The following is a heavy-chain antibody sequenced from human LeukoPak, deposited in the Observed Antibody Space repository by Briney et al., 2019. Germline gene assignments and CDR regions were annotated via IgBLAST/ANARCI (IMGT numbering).Heavy chain of an antibody. CDR1: GFTFSSDW. Sequence: GGSLRLSCAASGFTFSSDWMHWVRQAPGKGLVWVSHMNSGGSITRYADSVKGRFTISRDNAKNTLYLQMNSLRAEDTAVYYCAKAVRISNLGVDYWGQGTLVTVSS. J-gene: IGHJ4*02. CDR2: MNSGGSIT. CDR3: AKAVRISNLGVDY. V-gene: IGHV3-74*01. D-gene: IGHD3-16*01.